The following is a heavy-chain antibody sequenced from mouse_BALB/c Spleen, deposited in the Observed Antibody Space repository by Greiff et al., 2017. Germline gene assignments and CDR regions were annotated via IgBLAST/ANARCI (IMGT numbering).Heavy chain of an antibody. CDR2: IWAGGST. D-gene: IGHD4-1*01. CDR3: ARETGKGGFAY. J-gene: IGHJ3*01. V-gene: IGHV2-9*02. CDR1: GFSLTSYG. Sequence: VQLQQSGPGLVAPSQSLSITCTVSGFSLTSYGVHWVRQPPGKGLEWLGVIWAGGSTNYNSALMSRLSISKDNSKSQVFLKMNSLQTDDTAMYYCARETGKGGFAYWGQGTLVTVSA.